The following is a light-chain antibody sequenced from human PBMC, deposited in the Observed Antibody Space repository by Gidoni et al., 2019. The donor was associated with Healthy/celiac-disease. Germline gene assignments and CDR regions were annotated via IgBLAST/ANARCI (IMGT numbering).Light chain of an antibody. V-gene: IGKV3-11*01. Sequence: EIVLTQSPATLSLSPGERATRSCRASQSVSSYLAWYQQKPGQAPRLLIYDASNRATGIPPRFSGSGSGTDFTLTISSLEPEDFAVYYCQQRSNWPRTFGQGTKVEIK. J-gene: IGKJ1*01. CDR2: DAS. CDR3: QQRSNWPRT. CDR1: QSVSSY.